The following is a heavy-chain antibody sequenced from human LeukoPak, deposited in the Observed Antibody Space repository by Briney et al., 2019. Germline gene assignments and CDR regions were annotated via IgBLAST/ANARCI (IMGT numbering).Heavy chain of an antibody. CDR2: ISGSGGST. V-gene: IGHV3-23*01. J-gene: IGHJ6*03. CDR3: AKVPYYDFWSGSYYMDV. D-gene: IGHD3-3*01. CDR1: GFTFSSYA. Sequence: GGSLRLSCAASGFTFSSYAMSWVRQAPGKGLEWVSAISGSGGSTYYADSVKGRFTISRDNSKITLYLQMNSLRAEDTAVYYCAKVPYYDFWSGSYYMDVWGKGTTVTVSS.